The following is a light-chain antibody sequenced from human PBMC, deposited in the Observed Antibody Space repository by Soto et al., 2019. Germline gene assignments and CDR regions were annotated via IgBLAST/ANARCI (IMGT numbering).Light chain of an antibody. CDR3: CSNAGRPDV. Sequence: VLTQPPSASGTPGQRVTISCSGSSSNIGSNTVNWYQQLPGTAPKLLIYSNNQRPSGVPDRFSGSKSGTSASLAISGLQSEDEADYYCCSNAGRPDVFGTGTKVTVL. J-gene: IGLJ1*01. CDR2: SNN. CDR1: SSNIGSNT. V-gene: IGLV1-44*01.